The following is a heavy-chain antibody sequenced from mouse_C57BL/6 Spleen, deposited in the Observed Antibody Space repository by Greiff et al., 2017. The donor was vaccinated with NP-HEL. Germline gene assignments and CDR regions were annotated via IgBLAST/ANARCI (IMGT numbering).Heavy chain of an antibody. CDR1: GYTFTSYW. V-gene: IGHV1-69*01. J-gene: IGHJ3*01. CDR3: ARLTGAWFAY. D-gene: IGHD4-1*01. Sequence: VQLQQPGAELVMPGASVKLSCKASGYTFTSYWMHWVKQRPGQGLEWIGEIDPSDSYTNYNQKFKGKSTLTVDKSSSTASMQLSSLTSEDSAVYYCARLTGAWFAYWGQGTLVTVSA. CDR2: IDPSDSYT.